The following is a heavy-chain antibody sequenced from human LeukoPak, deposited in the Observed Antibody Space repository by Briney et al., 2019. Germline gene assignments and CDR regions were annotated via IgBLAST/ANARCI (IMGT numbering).Heavy chain of an antibody. Sequence: ASVKVSCKASGYTFTSYYMHRVRQAPGQGLEWMGIINPSGGSTSYAQKFQGRVTMTRDTSTSTVYMELSSLRSEDTAVYYCARSIRRGRVDYWGQGTLVTVSS. J-gene: IGHJ4*02. CDR1: GYTFTSYY. V-gene: IGHV1-46*01. CDR2: INPSGGST. CDR3: ARSIRRGRVDY. D-gene: IGHD3-3*02.